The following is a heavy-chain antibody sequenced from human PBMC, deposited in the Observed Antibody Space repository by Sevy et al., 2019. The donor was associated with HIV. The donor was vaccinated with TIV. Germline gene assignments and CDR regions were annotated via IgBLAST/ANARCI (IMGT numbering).Heavy chain of an antibody. CDR2: IYYSGST. J-gene: IGHJ6*02. V-gene: IGHV4-39*01. CDR1: GGSISSSSYY. Sequence: SETLSLTCTVSGGSISSSSYYWGWIRQPPGKGLEWIGSIYYSGSTYYNPSLKSRVTISVDTSKNQFSLKLGSVTAADTAVYYCATTITIFGVVTPYYYYGMDVWGQGTTVTVSS. D-gene: IGHD3-3*01. CDR3: ATTITIFGVVTPYYYYGMDV.